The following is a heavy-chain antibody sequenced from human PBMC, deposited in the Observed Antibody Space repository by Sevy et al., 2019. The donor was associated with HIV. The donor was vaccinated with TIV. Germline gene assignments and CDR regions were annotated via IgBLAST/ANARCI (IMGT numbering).Heavy chain of an antibody. CDR3: ARVRYNYGQHYFDY. Sequence: GGSLRLSCTASGFTFSDYYMNWIRQAPGKGLEWVSDISTSSNYINYADSVKGRFTISRHNAKNSLYLQMNSLRAEDTAVYFCARVRYNYGQHYFDYWGQGTLVTVSS. CDR2: ISTSSNYI. CDR1: GFTFSDYY. D-gene: IGHD5-18*01. J-gene: IGHJ4*02. V-gene: IGHV3-11*06.